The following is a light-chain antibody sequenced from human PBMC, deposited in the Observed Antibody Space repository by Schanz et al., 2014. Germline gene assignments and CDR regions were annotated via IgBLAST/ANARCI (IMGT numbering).Light chain of an antibody. CDR1: SSDVGNYNY. CDR2: EVS. V-gene: IGLV2-8*01. J-gene: IGLJ2*01. CDR3: CSYSHTRTFVL. Sequence: QSALTQPPSASGSPGQSVTISCTGTSSDVGNYNYVSWYQHHPGKAPKLMIYEVSKRPSGVPDRFSGSKSGNTASLTISGLQAEDEATYYCCSYSHTRTFVLFGGGTKVTVL.